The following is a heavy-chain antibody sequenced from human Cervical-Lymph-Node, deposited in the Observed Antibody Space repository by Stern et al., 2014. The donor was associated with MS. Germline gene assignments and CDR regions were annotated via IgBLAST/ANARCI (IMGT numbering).Heavy chain of an antibody. V-gene: IGHV3-30*18. J-gene: IGHJ4*02. CDR2: ILYDGSKK. Sequence: VQLVESGGGVVQPGRSLRLSCVASGFTFTTYGMHWVRQAPGKGLEGLAGILYDGSKKYYADSVKGRFTISRDNSKNTLYLQMSSLRAEDTAVYYCAKDRKTYYYGSGSYYNSYYFDYWGQGTLVTVSS. CDR1: GFTFTTYG. CDR3: AKDRKTYYYGSGSYYNSYYFDY. D-gene: IGHD3-10*01.